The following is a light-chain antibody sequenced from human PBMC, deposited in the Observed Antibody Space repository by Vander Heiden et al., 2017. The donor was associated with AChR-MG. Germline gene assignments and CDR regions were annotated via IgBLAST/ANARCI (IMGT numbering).Light chain of an antibody. V-gene: IGKV1-27*01. CDR2: GAS. CDR3: QKYNSAPFT. J-gene: IGKJ3*01. CDR1: QGISNN. Sequence: DIQMTQSPSSLSASVGDRVTITCRASQGISNNLAWYQQKPGQPPKLLIYGASTLQSGVQSRLSGSGSGTDFTLTISGLQPEDVAVFYCQKYNSAPFTFGPGTIVDLK.